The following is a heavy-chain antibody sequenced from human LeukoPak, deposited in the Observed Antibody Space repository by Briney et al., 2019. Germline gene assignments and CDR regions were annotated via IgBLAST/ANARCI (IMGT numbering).Heavy chain of an antibody. J-gene: IGHJ4*02. Sequence: SETLSLTCSVPGGSISNYYWNWIRQPAGKGLEWLGRIYASGSTNYNPSLKSRVTISMDKSKNHFSLNLKSVTAADTGFYYCARDFYGDDGHHPFDYWGQGIQVTVSS. CDR3: ARDFYGDDGHHPFDY. D-gene: IGHD2/OR15-2a*01. CDR2: IYASGST. V-gene: IGHV4-4*07. CDR1: GGSISNYY.